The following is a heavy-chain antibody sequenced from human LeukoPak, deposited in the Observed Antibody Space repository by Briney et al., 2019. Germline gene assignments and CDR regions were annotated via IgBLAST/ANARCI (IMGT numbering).Heavy chain of an antibody. Sequence: GSVKVSCKASGYTFTGYYMHWVRQAPGQGLEWMGWINPNSGGTNYAQKFQGRVTMTRDTSISTAYMELSRLRSDDTAVYYCARDGLSGSYQGFMDVWGKGTTVTVSS. D-gene: IGHD1-26*01. CDR1: GYTFTGYY. J-gene: IGHJ6*03. CDR3: ARDGLSGSYQGFMDV. V-gene: IGHV1-2*02. CDR2: INPNSGGT.